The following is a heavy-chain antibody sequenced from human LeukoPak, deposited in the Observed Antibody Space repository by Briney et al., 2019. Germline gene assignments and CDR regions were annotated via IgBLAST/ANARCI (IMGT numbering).Heavy chain of an antibody. V-gene: IGHV2-5*01. CDR2: TYWNDDQ. Sequence: SGPTLVKPTQTLTLTCTFSGFSLRTSGVGVAWIRQSPGQALEWLAVTYWNDDQRYSPSLKSRLTITKDTSKNQVVLTMTNMDPADTDAYYCAHNGLHHWGQGALVTVSS. CDR1: GFSLRTSGVG. D-gene: IGHD2-21*01. CDR3: AHNGLHH. J-gene: IGHJ5*02.